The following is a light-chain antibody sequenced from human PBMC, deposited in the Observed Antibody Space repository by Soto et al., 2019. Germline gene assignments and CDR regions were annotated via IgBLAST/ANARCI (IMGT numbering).Light chain of an antibody. CDR2: AAS. J-gene: IGKJ1*01. CDR3: QQYNSYSRT. CDR1: QGISSY. V-gene: IGKV1-9*01. Sequence: DIQLTQSPSFLSASVGDRVTITCRASQGISSYLAWYQQKPGKAPKLLIYAASTLQSGVPSRFSGSGSGTEFTLTISSLQTADSAHYYCQQYNSYSRTFGQGTKVDIK.